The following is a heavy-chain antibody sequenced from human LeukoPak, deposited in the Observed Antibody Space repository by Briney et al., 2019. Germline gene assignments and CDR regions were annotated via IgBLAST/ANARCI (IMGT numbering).Heavy chain of an antibody. J-gene: IGHJ5*02. Sequence: PSETLSLTCTVSGGPISSYHWIWLRQPAGKGLEWIGRIYTSGSTNYNPSLKSRVTISVDTSKNQFSLKLSSVTAADTAVYYCACRYDYGDYDNWFDPWGQGTLVTVSS. CDR1: GGPISSYH. V-gene: IGHV4-4*07. D-gene: IGHD4-17*01. CDR2: IYTSGST. CDR3: ACRYDYGDYDNWFDP.